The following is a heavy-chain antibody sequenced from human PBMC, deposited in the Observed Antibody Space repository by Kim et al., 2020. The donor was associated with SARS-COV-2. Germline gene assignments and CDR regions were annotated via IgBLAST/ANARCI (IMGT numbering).Heavy chain of an antibody. CDR1: GFTFSSYG. CDR2: IWYDGSNK. Sequence: GGSLRLSCAASGFTFSSYGMHWVRQAPGKGLEWVAVIWYDGSNKYYADSVKGRFTISRDNSKNTLYLQMNSLRAEDTAVYYCAKGIVGATGGMDVWGQGTTVTVSS. J-gene: IGHJ6*02. D-gene: IGHD1-26*01. V-gene: IGHV3-33*06. CDR3: AKGIVGATGGMDV.